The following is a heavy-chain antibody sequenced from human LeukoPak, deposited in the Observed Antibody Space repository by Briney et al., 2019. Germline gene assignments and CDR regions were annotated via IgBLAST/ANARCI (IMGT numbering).Heavy chain of an antibody. V-gene: IGHV4-59*01. CDR3: ASVMTGYYYYYMDV. D-gene: IGHD3-9*01. Sequence: SETLSLTCTVSGGSISTYYWSWIRQPTGKGLQWIGYIYYSGSTNYNPSLKSRVTISVDTSKNQFSLKLSSVTAADTAVYYCASVMTGYYYYYMDVWGKGTTVTISS. CDR2: IYYSGST. CDR1: GGSISTYY. J-gene: IGHJ6*03.